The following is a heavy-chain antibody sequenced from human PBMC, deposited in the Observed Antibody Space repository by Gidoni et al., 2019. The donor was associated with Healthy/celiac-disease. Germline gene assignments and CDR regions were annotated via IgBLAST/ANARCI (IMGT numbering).Heavy chain of an antibody. CDR1: GGSISSYY. CDR3: ARLGGTYYYGSGSYYRGRWFDP. D-gene: IGHD3-10*01. J-gene: IGHJ5*02. Sequence: QVQLQESGPGLVKPSETLSLTCTVSGGSISSYYWSWLRQPPVKGLEWIGYIYYSGSPKYNPSLKRRVTISVDTAKNQFSLKLSSVTAADTAVYYCARLGGTYYYGSGSYYRGRWFDPWGQGTLVTVSS. CDR2: IYYSGSP. V-gene: IGHV4-59*08.